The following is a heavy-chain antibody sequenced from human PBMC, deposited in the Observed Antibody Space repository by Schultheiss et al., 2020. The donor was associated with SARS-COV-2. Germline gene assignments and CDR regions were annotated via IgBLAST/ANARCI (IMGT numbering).Heavy chain of an antibody. J-gene: IGHJ5*02. D-gene: IGHD3-3*01. Sequence: SETLSLTCTVSGGSISSYYWSWIRQPAGKGLEWIGRIYTSGSTNYNPSLKSRVTMSVDTSKNQFSLKLSSVTAADTAVYYCARVGRVRFLEWSLGPHSWFDPWGQGTLVTVSS. CDR1: GGSISSYY. CDR3: ARVGRVRFLEWSLGPHSWFDP. V-gene: IGHV4-4*07. CDR2: IYTSGST.